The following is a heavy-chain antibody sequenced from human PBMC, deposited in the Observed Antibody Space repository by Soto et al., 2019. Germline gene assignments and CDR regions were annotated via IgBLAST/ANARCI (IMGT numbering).Heavy chain of an antibody. J-gene: IGHJ6*02. D-gene: IGHD3-10*01. CDR1: GCSISSSNW. Sequence: SETLSLTCAVSGCSISSSNWWSWVRQSPGKGLEWIGEIYHSGSTNYNPYLKSRVTISVDKSKNQFYLKLSSVTAADTAVYYCARGSGRQVYNYYGMDVWGQGTTVT. CDR2: IYHSGST. V-gene: IGHV4-4*02. CDR3: ARGSGRQVYNYYGMDV.